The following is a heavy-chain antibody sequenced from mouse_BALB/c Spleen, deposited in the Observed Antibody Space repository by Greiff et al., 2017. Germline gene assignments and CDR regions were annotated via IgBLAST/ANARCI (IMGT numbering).Heavy chain of an antibody. CDR2: ISSGGGST. CDR1: GFAFSSYD. J-gene: IGHJ2*01. Sequence: DVKLVESGGGLVKPGGSLKLSCAASGFAFSSYDMSWVRQTPEKRLEWVAYISSGGGSTYYPDTVKGRFTISRDNAKNTLYLQMSSLKSEDTAMYYCARLYGSSPYFDYWGQGTTLTVSS. V-gene: IGHV5-12-1*01. CDR3: ARLYGSSPYFDY. D-gene: IGHD1-1*01.